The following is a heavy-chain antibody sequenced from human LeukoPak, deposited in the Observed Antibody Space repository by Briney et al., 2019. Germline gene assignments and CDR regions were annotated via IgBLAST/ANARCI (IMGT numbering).Heavy chain of an antibody. CDR2: IYYSGST. CDR3: ARRGIVPAGNDAFDI. J-gene: IGHJ3*02. CDR1: GGSISSYY. V-gene: IGHV4-59*01. Sequence: PSETLSLTCTVSGGSISSYYWSWIRQPPGKGLEWIGYIYYSGSTNYNPSLKSRVTISVDTSKNQFSLKLSSVTAADTAVYYCARRGIVPAGNDAFDIWGQGTMVTVSS. D-gene: IGHD2-2*01.